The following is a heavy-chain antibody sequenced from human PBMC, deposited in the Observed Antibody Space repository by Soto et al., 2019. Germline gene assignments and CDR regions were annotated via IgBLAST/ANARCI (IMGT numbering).Heavy chain of an antibody. J-gene: IGHJ3*02. D-gene: IGHD6-6*01. CDR1: GYSFTSFW. CDR2: IYPGDSDT. Sequence: AASLMISCNVSGYSFTSFWIDWVRQMPGKGLEWLGIIYPGDSDTRYSPSFQGQVTISADKFISTAYLQWSSLKASDTAMYYCARHGRAGIAARRVAFDIWGQGTMVTVSS. V-gene: IGHV5-51*01. CDR3: ARHGRAGIAARRVAFDI.